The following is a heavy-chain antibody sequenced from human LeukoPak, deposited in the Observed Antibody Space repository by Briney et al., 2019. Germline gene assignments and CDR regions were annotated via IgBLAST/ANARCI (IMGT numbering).Heavy chain of an antibody. V-gene: IGHV3-23*01. J-gene: IGHJ5*02. CDR2: ISGSGDRI. D-gene: IGHD1-26*01. CDR1: GFTFSDYY. Sequence: GGSLRLSCAASGFTFSDYYMSWVRQAPGKGLEWVSAISGSGDRIFYADSVKGRFTISRDNSKNMVYLQMNSLRAEDTAFYYCGKDSYVGVNWFDPRGQGTLVTVSS. CDR3: GKDSYVGVNWFDP.